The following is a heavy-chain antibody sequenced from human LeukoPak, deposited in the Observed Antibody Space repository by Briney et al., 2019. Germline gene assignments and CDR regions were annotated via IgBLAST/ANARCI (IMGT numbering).Heavy chain of an antibody. CDR1: GFTFSSYA. CDR3: ARDPGMVV. CDR2: ISYDGSNK. V-gene: IGHV3-30-3*01. Sequence: PGRSLRLSCAASGFTFSSYAMHWVRQAPGKGLEWVAVISYDGSNKYYADSVKGRFTISRDNSKNTLYLQMNSLRAEDTAVYYCARDPGMVVWGQGTTVTVSS. J-gene: IGHJ6*02.